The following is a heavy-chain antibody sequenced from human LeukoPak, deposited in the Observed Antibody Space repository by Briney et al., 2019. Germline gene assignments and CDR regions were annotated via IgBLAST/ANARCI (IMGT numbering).Heavy chain of an antibody. Sequence: ASVKVSCKASGYTFTSYAMHWVRQAPGQRLEWMGWINAGNGNTKYSQKFQGRVTITRDTSASTAYMELSSLRSEDTAVYYCARSPHSGSYYGWFDPWGQGTLVTVSS. D-gene: IGHD1-26*01. J-gene: IGHJ5*02. CDR1: GYTFTSYA. V-gene: IGHV1-3*01. CDR2: INAGNGNT. CDR3: ARSPHSGSYYGWFDP.